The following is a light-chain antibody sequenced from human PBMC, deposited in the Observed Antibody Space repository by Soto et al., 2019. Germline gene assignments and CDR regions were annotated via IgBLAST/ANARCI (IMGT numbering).Light chain of an antibody. Sequence: EIVMTQSPATLSVSPGERATLSCRASQSVSDNLAWYQQKPGQAPRLLIYGASTRATGIPARFSGSGSGTEFTLTISSLQSEDFAVYYCQQYNNWPPWTFGQGTKVEIK. CDR2: GAS. J-gene: IGKJ1*01. CDR1: QSVSDN. V-gene: IGKV3-15*01. CDR3: QQYNNWPPWT.